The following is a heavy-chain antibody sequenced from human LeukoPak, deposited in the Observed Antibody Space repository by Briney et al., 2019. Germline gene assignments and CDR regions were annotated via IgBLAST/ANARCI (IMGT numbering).Heavy chain of an antibody. V-gene: IGHV1-2*02. CDR2: INPNSGGT. Sequence: ASVKVSCKAFGYTFTSQGISWARQAPGQGLEWMGWINPNSGGTNYAQKFQGRVTMTRDTSISTAYMELSRLRSDDTAVYYCARWMATVTTPDYWGQGTLVTVSS. J-gene: IGHJ4*02. CDR1: GYTFTSQG. D-gene: IGHD4-11*01. CDR3: ARWMATVTTPDY.